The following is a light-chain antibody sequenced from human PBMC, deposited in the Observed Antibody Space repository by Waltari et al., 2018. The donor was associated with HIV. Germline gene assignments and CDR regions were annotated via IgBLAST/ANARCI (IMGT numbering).Light chain of an antibody. Sequence: EIVLTQSPATLSLSPGERATLPCGASQTVSNKYLAWYQLKPGRAPRLLIYDAASSATGVPDRFSGSGSGRDYTLTIARLEPEDFAVYYCHQFGSSTSYTFGQGTKLEIK. J-gene: IGKJ2*01. CDR3: HQFGSSTSYT. V-gene: IGKV3D-20*01. CDR1: QTVSNKY. CDR2: DAA.